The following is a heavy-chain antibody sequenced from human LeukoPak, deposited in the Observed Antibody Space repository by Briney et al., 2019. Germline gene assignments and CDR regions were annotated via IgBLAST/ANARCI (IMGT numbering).Heavy chain of an antibody. CDR3: ATNILVRDIINWFDP. V-gene: IGHV4-59*01. D-gene: IGHD3-10*01. Sequence: PSETLSLTCTVSGGSISSYYWSWIRQPPGKGLEWIGYIYYSGSTNYNPSLKSRVTISVDTSKNQFSLRLSSVTAADTAVYYCATNILVRDIINWFDPWGQGTLVTVSS. J-gene: IGHJ5*02. CDR1: GGSISSYY. CDR2: IYYSGST.